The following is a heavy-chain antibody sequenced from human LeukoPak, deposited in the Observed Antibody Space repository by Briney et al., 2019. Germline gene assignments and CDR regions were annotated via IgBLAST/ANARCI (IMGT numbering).Heavy chain of an antibody. J-gene: IGHJ4*02. CDR1: GYTFTGYY. CDR2: INPNSGGT. D-gene: IGHD2-21*02. V-gene: IGHV1-2*02. Sequence: GASVKVSCKASGYTFTGYYIHWVRQAPGQGLEWMGWINPNSGGTNYAQKFQGRVTMTRDTSISTAYMELSRLRSDDTAVYYCTRDYFTANDYWGQGTLVAVSS. CDR3: TRDYFTANDY.